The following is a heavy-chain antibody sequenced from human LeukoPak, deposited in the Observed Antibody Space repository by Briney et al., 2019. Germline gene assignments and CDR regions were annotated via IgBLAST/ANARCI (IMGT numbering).Heavy chain of an antibody. Sequence: SETLSLTCTASGGSISSSAYYWGWIRQPPGKGLEWIGSIYYSGSTYYTPSLKRRVTISVDTSKNQFSLKLSSVTAADTAVYYCARVKRDPYSSILYWGQGTLVTVSS. J-gene: IGHJ4*02. D-gene: IGHD6-13*01. V-gene: IGHV4-39*01. CDR1: GGSISSSAYY. CDR2: IYYSGST. CDR3: ARVKRDPYSSILY.